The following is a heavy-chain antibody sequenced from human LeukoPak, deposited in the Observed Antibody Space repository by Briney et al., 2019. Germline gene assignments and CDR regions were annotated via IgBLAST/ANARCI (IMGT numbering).Heavy chain of an antibody. CDR3: TTRRQDGC. CDR2: IKSKIDGGTI. CDR1: GFTFSDGW. D-gene: IGHD6-25*01. V-gene: IGHV3-15*01. Sequence: GGSLRLSCVASGFTFSDGWMSWVRQAPGKGLEWVGRIKSKIDGGTIDYGAPVKGRFTISRDDSRNTLYLQMNSLKTEDTAVYYCTTRRQDGCWGQGTLVTVS. J-gene: IGHJ4*02.